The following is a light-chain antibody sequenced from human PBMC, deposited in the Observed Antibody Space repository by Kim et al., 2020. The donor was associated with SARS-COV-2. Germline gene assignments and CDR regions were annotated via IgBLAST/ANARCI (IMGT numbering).Light chain of an antibody. V-gene: IGLV2-11*01. Sequence: QSALTQPRSVSGSPGQSVTISCTGTTSDVGGYDYVSWYQQHPGKAPKLIIFDVTKRPSGVPDRFSASKSGNTASLTISGLQAEDEADYYCCSYAGSPPYVFASGPKVTVL. CDR1: TSDVGGYDY. CDR3: CSYAGSPPYV. J-gene: IGLJ1*01. CDR2: DVT.